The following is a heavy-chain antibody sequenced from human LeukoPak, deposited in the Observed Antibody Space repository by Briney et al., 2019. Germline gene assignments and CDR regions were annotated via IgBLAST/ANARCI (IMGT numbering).Heavy chain of an antibody. CDR2: IWYDGTNK. D-gene: IGHD3-10*01. Sequence: GGSLRLSCTTSAFIFQTYGLYWVRRAPGKGLEWVAAIWYDGTNKNYADSVKGRFVLSRDKSNNTLYLQMNSLRGEDTAVYYCAKDQIRGGLFDLLGQGTLVTVTS. CDR3: AKDQIRGGLFDL. J-gene: IGHJ4*02. CDR1: AFIFQTYG. V-gene: IGHV3-33*03.